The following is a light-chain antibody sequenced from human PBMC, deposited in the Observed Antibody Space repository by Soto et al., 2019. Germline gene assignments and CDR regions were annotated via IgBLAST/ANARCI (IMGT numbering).Light chain of an antibody. J-gene: IGLJ2*01. CDR3: SSYAGSNNL. Sequence: QSVLTQPPSASGSPGQSVTISCTGTSSDVGGYNYVSWYQQHPGKAPKLMIYEVSKRPSGVPDRFSGSKSGNTASLTVSGLQAEDEADYYCSSYAGSNNLFGGGTKVTV. CDR2: EVS. CDR1: SSDVGGYNY. V-gene: IGLV2-8*01.